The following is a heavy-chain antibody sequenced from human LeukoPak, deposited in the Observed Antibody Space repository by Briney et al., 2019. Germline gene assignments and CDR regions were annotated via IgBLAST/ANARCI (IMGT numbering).Heavy chain of an antibody. Sequence: GGSLRLSCAASGFTFSSYWMPWVRQAPGKGLVWVSRINSDGSSIDYADSVKGRFTVSRDNAKNTLYLQMNSLRAEDTAVYYCARVKTPGFWSGRYFDCWGQGTLVTVSS. V-gene: IGHV3-74*01. CDR3: ARVKTPGFWSGRYFDC. J-gene: IGHJ4*02. D-gene: IGHD3-3*01. CDR1: GFTFSSYW. CDR2: INSDGSSI.